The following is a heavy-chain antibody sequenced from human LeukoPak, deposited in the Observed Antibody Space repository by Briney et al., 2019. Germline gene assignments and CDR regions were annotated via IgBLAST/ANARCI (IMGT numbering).Heavy chain of an antibody. Sequence: ASVKVSCKASGYTFTGYYMHWVRQAPGQGLKWMGWINPNSGGTNYAQKFQGRVTMTRDTSISTAYMELSRLRSDDTAVYYCARYYYGSGIRAFDIWGQGTMVTVSS. D-gene: IGHD3-10*01. CDR3: ARYYYGSGIRAFDI. CDR2: INPNSGGT. CDR1: GYTFTGYY. V-gene: IGHV1-2*02. J-gene: IGHJ3*02.